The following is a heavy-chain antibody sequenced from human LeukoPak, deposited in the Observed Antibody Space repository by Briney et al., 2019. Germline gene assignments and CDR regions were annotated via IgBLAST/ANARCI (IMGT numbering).Heavy chain of an antibody. Sequence: ASVKVSCKASGYTFTNYGISWVRQAPGQGLEWMGWISAYNGNTHYAQNLQGRVTMTTDTSTSTAYMELKSLRSDDTAVYYCARSGSYYYDSSGYYNFDYWGQGTLVTVSS. CDR2: ISAYNGNT. J-gene: IGHJ4*02. V-gene: IGHV1-18*01. D-gene: IGHD3-22*01. CDR3: ARSGSYYYDSSGYYNFDY. CDR1: GYTFTNYG.